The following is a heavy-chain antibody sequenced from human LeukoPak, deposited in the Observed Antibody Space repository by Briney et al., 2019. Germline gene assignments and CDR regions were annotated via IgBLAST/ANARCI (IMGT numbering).Heavy chain of an antibody. V-gene: IGHV1-2*02. J-gene: IGHJ5*02. CDR3: ARDLFCSSTSCYSNWFDP. CDR1: GYTFTGYY. CDR2: INPNSGGT. D-gene: IGHD2-2*01. Sequence: ASVKVSCKASGYTFTGYYMHWVRQAPGQGLEWMGWINPNSGGTNYAQKFQGRVTMTRDTSISTAYMELSRLRSDDTAVYYYARDLFCSSTSCYSNWFDPWGQGTLVTVSS.